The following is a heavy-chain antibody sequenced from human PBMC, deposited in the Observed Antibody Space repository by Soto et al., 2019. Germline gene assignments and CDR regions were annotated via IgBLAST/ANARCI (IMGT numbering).Heavy chain of an antibody. Sequence: SETLSLTCTVSGGSISSGGYYWSWIRQHPGKGLEWIGYIYYSGSTYYNPSLKSRVTISVDTSKNQFSLKLSSVTAADTAVYYCARTGNDYGDYVAFDIWGQGTMDTVSS. CDR2: IYYSGST. J-gene: IGHJ3*02. D-gene: IGHD4-17*01. CDR3: ARTGNDYGDYVAFDI. V-gene: IGHV4-31*03. CDR1: GGSISSGGYY.